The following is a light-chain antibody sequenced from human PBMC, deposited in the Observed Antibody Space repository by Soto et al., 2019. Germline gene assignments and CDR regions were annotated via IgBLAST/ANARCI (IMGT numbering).Light chain of an antibody. V-gene: IGKV3-20*01. J-gene: IGKJ4*01. Sequence: EIVLTQSPGTLSLSPGERATLSCRASQSVSSSHLAWYQQKPGQAPRLLIYGASSRATGIPDRFSGSGSGTDFTLTISRLEPEDFAVYYCHQYGSSPLTFGGGTKVELK. CDR2: GAS. CDR1: QSVSSSH. CDR3: HQYGSSPLT.